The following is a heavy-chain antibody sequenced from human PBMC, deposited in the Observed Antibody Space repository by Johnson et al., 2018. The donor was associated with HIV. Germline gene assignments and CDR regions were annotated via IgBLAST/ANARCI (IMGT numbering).Heavy chain of an antibody. D-gene: IGHD5-18*01. V-gene: IGHV3-7*04. J-gene: IGHJ3*02. CDR2: IKQDGSEQ. CDR3: ARGDTAMGYDAFDI. CDR1: GFTFSSYW. Sequence: VQLVESGGGLVQPGGSLRLSCAASGFTFSSYWMSWVRQAPGKGLEWVANIKQDGSEQYYVDSVKGRFTISRDNAKNSLYLQMNSLRAEDTAVYYCARGDTAMGYDAFDIWGQGTMVTVSS.